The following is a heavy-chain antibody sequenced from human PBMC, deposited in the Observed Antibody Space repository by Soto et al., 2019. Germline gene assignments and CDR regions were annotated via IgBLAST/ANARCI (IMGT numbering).Heavy chain of an antibody. V-gene: IGHV1-18*01. J-gene: IGHJ3*02. CDR3: ASRTNRYSNYALGAFDI. CDR1: GYTFTSYG. CDR2: ISAYNGNT. D-gene: IGHD4-4*01. Sequence: QVQLVQSGAEVKKPGASVKVSCKASGYTFTSYGISWVRQAPGQGLEWMGWISAYNGNTNYAQKLQGRVTMTTDTSTSTAYMERRSLRSDDTAVYYWASRTNRYSNYALGAFDIWGQGTMVTVSS.